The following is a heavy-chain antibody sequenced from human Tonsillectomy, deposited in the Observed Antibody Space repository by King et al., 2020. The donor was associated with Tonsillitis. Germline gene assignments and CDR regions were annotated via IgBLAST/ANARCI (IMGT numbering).Heavy chain of an antibody. CDR2: IYYSGRT. J-gene: IGHJ3*02. CDR3: GTYDAFDI. V-gene: IGHV4-39*01. CDR1: CGSISSSSYS. Sequence: QLQESGPGLVKPSETLSLTCTVSCGSISSSSYSWGWIRQPPAKGLEWIGNIYYSGRTYYNPSLNNRVTISVDTSKNQFSLQLSSVTAADTAVYYCGTYDAFDIWGQGTMVTVSS.